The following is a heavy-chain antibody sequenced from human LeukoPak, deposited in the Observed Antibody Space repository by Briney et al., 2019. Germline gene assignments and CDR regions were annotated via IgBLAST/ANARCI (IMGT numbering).Heavy chain of an antibody. Sequence: SETLSLTCTVSGGSISSGSCYWSWIRQPAGKGLEWIGRIYTSGSTNYNPSLKSRVTISVDTSKNQFFLKLSSVTAADTAVYYCARGGYDFWSGYYEKAFDIWGQGTMVTVSS. CDR2: IYTSGST. CDR3: ARGGYDFWSGYYEKAFDI. J-gene: IGHJ3*02. D-gene: IGHD3-3*01. CDR1: GGSISSGSCY. V-gene: IGHV4-61*02.